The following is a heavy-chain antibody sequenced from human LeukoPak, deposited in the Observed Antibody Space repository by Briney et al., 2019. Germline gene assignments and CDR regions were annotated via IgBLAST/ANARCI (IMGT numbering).Heavy chain of an antibody. V-gene: IGHV3-48*04. D-gene: IGHD6-19*01. CDR2: ISRNSDSI. Sequence: GGSLRLSCVGSGFIFSSYCMNWVRQAPGKGLEWLSYISRNSDSICYADSVKGRFTISRDNAKNLLYLQMDSLRAEDTAVYYCAREGSYSSGWYYAFDIWGQGTMVTVSS. CDR3: AREGSYSSGWYYAFDI. CDR1: GFIFSSYC. J-gene: IGHJ3*02.